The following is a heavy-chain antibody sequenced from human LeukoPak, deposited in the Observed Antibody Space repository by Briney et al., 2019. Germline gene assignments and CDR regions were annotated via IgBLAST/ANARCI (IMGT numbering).Heavy chain of an antibody. CDR1: GGSISSYY. CDR3: ARLNPMTTVGNFDY. CDR2: FYYSGST. V-gene: IGHV4-59*08. Sequence: KPSETLSLTCTVSGGSISSYYWSWIRQPPGKGLEWIGYFYYSGSTNYNPSLKSRVTISADTSKNQFALKLSFVTAADTAVYYCARLNPMTTVGNFDYWGQGTLVTVSS. D-gene: IGHD4-23*01. J-gene: IGHJ4*02.